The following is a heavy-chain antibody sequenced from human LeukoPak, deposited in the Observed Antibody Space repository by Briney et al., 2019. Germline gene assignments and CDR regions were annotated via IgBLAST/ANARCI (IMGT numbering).Heavy chain of an antibody. CDR3: AREIGIQLWLSLDY. CDR2: INPSGGST. V-gene: IGHV1-46*01. Sequence: ASVKVSCKASGYTFTIYYMHWVRQAPGQGLEWMGIINPSGGSTSYAQKFQGRGTMTRDMSTSTVYMELSSLRSEDTAVYYCAREIGIQLWLSLDYWGQGTLVTVSS. J-gene: IGHJ4*02. CDR1: GYTFTIYY. D-gene: IGHD5-18*01.